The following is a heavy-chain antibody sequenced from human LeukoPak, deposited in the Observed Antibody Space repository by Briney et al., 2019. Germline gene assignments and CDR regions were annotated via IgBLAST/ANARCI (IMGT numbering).Heavy chain of an antibody. V-gene: IGHV2-5*02. CDR1: GFSLSTSGVG. D-gene: IGHD2-2*01. CDR3: AHNDPSSWVLLN. Sequence: SGPTLVKPTQTLTLTCTFSGFSLSTSGVGVGWIREPPGKSLGWLELIYWDDDKRYSPSLKSRLTITKDTCKNQVVLTMTNMDPVDTATYYCAHNDPSSWVLLNWGQGTLVTVSS. CDR2: IYWDDDK. J-gene: IGHJ4*02.